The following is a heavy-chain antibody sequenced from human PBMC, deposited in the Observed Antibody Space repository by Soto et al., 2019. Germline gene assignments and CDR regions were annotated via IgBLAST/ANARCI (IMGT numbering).Heavy chain of an antibody. Sequence: PSETLSLTCTVSGGSMLSYYWSWIRQPPGRGLEWIGFIYYAGSTKYNPSLNSRVTISVDTSKNQFSLKLSSVTAADTAVYYCARRLYYDSSGFEGGGMDVWGQGTTVT. CDR1: GGSMLSYY. CDR2: IYYAGST. D-gene: IGHD3-22*01. CDR3: ARRLYYDSSGFEGGGMDV. V-gene: IGHV4-59*08. J-gene: IGHJ6*02.